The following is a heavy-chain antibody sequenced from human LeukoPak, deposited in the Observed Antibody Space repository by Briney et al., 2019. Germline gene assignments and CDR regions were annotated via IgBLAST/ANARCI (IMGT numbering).Heavy chain of an antibody. CDR1: GGSISRSNYY. Sequence: SETLSLTCTVSGGSISRSNYYWAWIRQPPGMGLEWIGSIYYSGRTYYHPSLKSRVTISVDTSKNQFSLKLRSVTAADTAVYYCGRHSEEDGSNPKPLDYWGRGTLVTVSS. V-gene: IGHV4-39*01. D-gene: IGHD5-24*01. CDR2: IYYSGRT. J-gene: IGHJ4*02. CDR3: GRHSEEDGSNPKPLDY.